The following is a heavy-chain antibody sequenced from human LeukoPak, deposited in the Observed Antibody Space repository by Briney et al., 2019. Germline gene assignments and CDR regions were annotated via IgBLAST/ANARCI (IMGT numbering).Heavy chain of an antibody. CDR3: ARSTSYVRRITMVRGVIPPDY. CDR1: GYTFTSYD. J-gene: IGHJ4*02. Sequence: ASVEVSCKASGYTFTSYDINWVRQATGQGLEWMGWMNPNSGNTGYAQKFQGRVTMTRNTSISTAYMELSSLRSEDTAVYYCARSTSYVRRITMVRGVIPPDYWGQGTLVTVSS. V-gene: IGHV1-8*01. D-gene: IGHD3-10*01. CDR2: MNPNSGNT.